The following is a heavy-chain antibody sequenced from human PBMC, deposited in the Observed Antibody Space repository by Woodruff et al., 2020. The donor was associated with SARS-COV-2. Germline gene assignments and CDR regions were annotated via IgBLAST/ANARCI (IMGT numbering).Heavy chain of an antibody. V-gene: IGHV1-69*01. Sequence: MLGIIPIFGTANYAQKFQGRVTITADESTSTAYMELSSLRSEDTAVYYCARSHPYDSSGYYEDYWGQGTLVTVSS. CDR3: ARSHPYDSSGYYEDY. J-gene: IGHJ4*02. D-gene: IGHD3-22*01. CDR2: IIPIFGTA.